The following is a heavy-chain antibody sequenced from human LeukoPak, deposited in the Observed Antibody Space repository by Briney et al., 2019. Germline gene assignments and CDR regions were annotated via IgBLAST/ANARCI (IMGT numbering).Heavy chain of an antibody. CDR1: GFSFSNYW. D-gene: IGHD1-1*01. CDR3: ARADNWQSGGA. CDR2: INSDGSYT. Sequence: PGGSLRLSCVASGFSFSNYWMYWGRQAPGKGLVWVSRINSDGSYTDYADSAKGRFTISRDNAKDTLYLQMNSLRAGDTAVYYCARADNWQSGGAWGPGTLVTVSS. V-gene: IGHV3-74*01. J-gene: IGHJ5*02.